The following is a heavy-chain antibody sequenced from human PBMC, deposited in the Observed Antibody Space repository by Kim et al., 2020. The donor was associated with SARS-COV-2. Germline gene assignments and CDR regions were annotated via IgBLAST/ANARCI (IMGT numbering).Heavy chain of an antibody. CDR1: GGSISSYY. CDR2: IYTSGST. D-gene: IGHD2-2*01. Sequence: SETLSLTCTVSGGSISSYYWSWIRQPAGKGLEWIGRIYTSGSTNYNPSLKSRVTMSVDTSKNQFSLKLSSVTAADTAVYYCARGPSARPIVVVPGYYYYYYGMGVWGQGTTVTVSS. V-gene: IGHV4-4*07. J-gene: IGHJ6*02. CDR3: ARGPSARPIVVVPGYYYYYYGMGV.